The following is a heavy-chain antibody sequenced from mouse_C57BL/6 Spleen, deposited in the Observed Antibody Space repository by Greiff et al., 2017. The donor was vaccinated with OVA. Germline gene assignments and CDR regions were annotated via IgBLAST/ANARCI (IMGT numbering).Heavy chain of an antibody. J-gene: IGHJ1*03. CDR1: GFTFSDYG. Sequence: EVMLVESGGGLVKPGGSLKLSCAASGFTFSDYGMHWVRQAPEKGLEWVAYISSGSSTIYYADTVKGRFTISRDNAKNTLCLQMTSLRSEDTAMYYCARGWAYWYFDVWGTGTTVTVSS. V-gene: IGHV5-17*01. CDR2: ISSGSSTI. CDR3: ARGWAYWYFDV. D-gene: IGHD1-1*02.